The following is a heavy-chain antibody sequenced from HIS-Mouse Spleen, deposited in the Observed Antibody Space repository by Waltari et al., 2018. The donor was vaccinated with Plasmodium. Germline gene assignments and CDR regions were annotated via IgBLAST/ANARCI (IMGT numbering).Heavy chain of an antibody. CDR2: IYYSGGP. Sequence: QLQLQESGPGLVKPSETLSLTCTVSGGSISSSSYYWGWIRQPPGKGLEWIGSIYYSGGPYDNPSLKRRGTISVDTSKNQFSLKLGSVTAADTAVYYCARLSIAVAGNFDYWGQGTLVTVSS. V-gene: IGHV4-39*01. J-gene: IGHJ4*02. D-gene: IGHD6-19*01. CDR3: ARLSIAVAGNFDY. CDR1: GGSISSSSYY.